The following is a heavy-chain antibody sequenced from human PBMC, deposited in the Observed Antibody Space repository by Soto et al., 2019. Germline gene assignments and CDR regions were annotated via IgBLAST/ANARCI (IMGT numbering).Heavy chain of an antibody. CDR1: GYSFTSYW. D-gene: IGHD3-16*01. CDR2: IDPSDSYT. J-gene: IGHJ6*04. CDR3: AANTGDQSVV. Sequence: GESLKISCKGSGYSFTSYWISWVRQMPGKGLEWMGRIDPSDSYTNYSPSFQGHVTISADKSISTAYLQWSSLKASDTAMYYCAANTGDQSVVWGKGTTVTVSS. V-gene: IGHV5-10-1*01.